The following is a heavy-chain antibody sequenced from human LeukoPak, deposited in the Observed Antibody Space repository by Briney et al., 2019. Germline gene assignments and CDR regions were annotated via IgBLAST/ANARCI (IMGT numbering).Heavy chain of an antibody. CDR2: ISSSSSAI. CDR1: GFTFSSYS. J-gene: IGHJ3*02. V-gene: IGHV3-48*04. CDR3: AREGYYDSSGYLDAFDI. D-gene: IGHD3-22*01. Sequence: GGSLRLSCAASGFTFSSYSMNWVRQAPGKGLQWVSHISSSSSAIYHADSVKGRFTISRDNAKNSLYLQMNSLRAEDTAVYYCAREGYYDSSGYLDAFDIWGQRTMVTVSS.